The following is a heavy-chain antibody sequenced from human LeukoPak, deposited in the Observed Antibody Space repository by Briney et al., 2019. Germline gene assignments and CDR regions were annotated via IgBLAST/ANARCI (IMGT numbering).Heavy chain of an antibody. CDR2: ISSSSSTI. D-gene: IGHD6-13*01. CDR1: GFTLSSYS. CDR3: ARGRYSSSWYNYYYYGMDV. V-gene: IGHV3-48*04. J-gene: IGHJ6*02. Sequence: GGSLRLSCAASGFTLSSYSMNWVRQAPGKGLEWVSYISSSSSTIYYADSVKGRFTISRDNAKNSLYLQMNSLRAEDTAVYYCARGRYSSSWYNYYYYGMDVWGQGTTVTVSS.